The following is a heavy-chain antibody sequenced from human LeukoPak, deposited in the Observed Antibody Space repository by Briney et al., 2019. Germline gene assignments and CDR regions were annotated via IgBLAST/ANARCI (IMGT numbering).Heavy chain of an antibody. D-gene: IGHD3-10*01. J-gene: IGHJ4*02. CDR3: ASLPGSGNY. V-gene: IGHV4-38-2*02. CDR2: IYHSGRT. CDR1: GYSISSGYY. Sequence: SETLSLTCTVSGYSISSGYYWGWIRQPPGKGLEWIGSIYHSGRTFYNPSLKSRVTISVDASKNQFSLKLSSVTAADTAVYYCASLPGSGNYWGQGTLVTVSS.